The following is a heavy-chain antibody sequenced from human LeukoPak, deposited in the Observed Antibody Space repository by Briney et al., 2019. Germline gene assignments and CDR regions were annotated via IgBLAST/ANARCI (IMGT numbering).Heavy chain of an antibody. CDR3: AREKATIFDF. CDR1: GYSFTSYG. J-gene: IGHJ4*02. CDR2: ISTYNGNT. V-gene: IGHV1-18*01. Sequence: ASVKVSCKASGYSFTSYGISWVRQAPGQGLEWMGWISTYNGNTNYAQKLQGRITLTSDTSTNTAYMELRSLSSGETAVYFCAREKATIFDFWGQGTLVIVSS. D-gene: IGHD5-12*01.